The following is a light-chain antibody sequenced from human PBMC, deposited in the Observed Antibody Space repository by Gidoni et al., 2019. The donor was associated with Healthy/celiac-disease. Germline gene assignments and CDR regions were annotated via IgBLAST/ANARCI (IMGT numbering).Light chain of an antibody. J-gene: IGKJ3*01. Sequence: DIVMTQSPDSLAVSLGERATINCKSSQSVLYSSNNKNYLAWSQQKPGQPPKLLIYWASTRESGVPDRFSGSGSGTDLTLTISSLQAEDVAVYYCQQYYSTPFTFXPXTKVDIK. CDR1: QSVLYSSNNKNY. CDR3: QQYYSTPFT. V-gene: IGKV4-1*01. CDR2: WAS.